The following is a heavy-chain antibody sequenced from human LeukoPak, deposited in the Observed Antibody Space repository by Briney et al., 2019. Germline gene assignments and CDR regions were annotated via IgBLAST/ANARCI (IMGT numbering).Heavy chain of an antibody. V-gene: IGHV4-61*01. CDR2: IYYSGST. D-gene: IGHD3-3*01. Sequence: PSETLSLTCTVSGGSVSSGSYYWSWIRQPPGKGLEWIGYIYYSGSTNYNPSLKSRVTISVDTSKNQFSLKLSSVTAADTAVYYCAAGNYDFWSPWGQGTLVTVSS. J-gene: IGHJ5*02. CDR3: AAGNYDFWSP. CDR1: GGSVSSGSYY.